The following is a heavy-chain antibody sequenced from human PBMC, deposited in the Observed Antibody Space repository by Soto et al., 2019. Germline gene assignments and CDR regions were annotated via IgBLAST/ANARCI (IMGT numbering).Heavy chain of an antibody. CDR2: INHSGST. V-gene: IGHV4-34*01. CDR1: GGSFSGYY. D-gene: IGHD3-10*01. J-gene: IGHJ6*02. Sequence: KPSETLSLTCAVYGGSFSGYYWSWIRQPPGKGLEWIGEINHSGSTNYNPSLKSRVTISVDTSKNQFSLKLSSVTAADTAVYYCARSYGSGNFYYYYYGMDVWGQGTTVTVSS. CDR3: ARSYGSGNFYYYYYGMDV.